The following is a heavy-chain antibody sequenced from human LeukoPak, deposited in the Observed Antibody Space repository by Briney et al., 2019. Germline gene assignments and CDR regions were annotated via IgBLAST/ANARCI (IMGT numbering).Heavy chain of an antibody. Sequence: SVKVSCKASGFTFTSSAVQWVRQARGQRLEWIGWIVVGSGNTNYAQKFQERVTITRDMSTSTAYMELSSLRSEDTAVYYCAAVPWRMVVVIGGDYWGQGTLVTVSS. CDR1: GFTFTSSA. D-gene: IGHD3-22*01. J-gene: IGHJ4*02. CDR2: IVVGSGNT. V-gene: IGHV1-58*01. CDR3: AAVPWRMVVVIGGDY.